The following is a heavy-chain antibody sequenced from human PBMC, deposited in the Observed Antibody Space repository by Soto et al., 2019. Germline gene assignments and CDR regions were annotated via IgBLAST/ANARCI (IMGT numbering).Heavy chain of an antibody. D-gene: IGHD3-10*01. CDR3: ARGVAVGPRLYYFDY. CDR2: IIPIFGTA. J-gene: IGHJ4*02. Sequence: SVKVSCKXSGGTFSSYAISWVRQAPGQGLEWMGGIIPIFGTANYAQKFQGRVTITADESTSTAYMELSSLRSEDTAVYYCARGVAVGPRLYYFDYWGQGTLVTVSS. CDR1: GGTFSSYA. V-gene: IGHV1-69*13.